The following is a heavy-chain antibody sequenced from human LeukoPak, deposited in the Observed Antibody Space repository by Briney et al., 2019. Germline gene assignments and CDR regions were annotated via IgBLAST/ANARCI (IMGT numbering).Heavy chain of an antibody. V-gene: IGHV4-38-2*02. CDR3: ARGHDLTMIVDY. CDR1: GGSISSYY. Sequence: SETLSLTCTVSGGSISSYYWGCIRQPPGKGLEWIGSIYHSGSTYYNPSLKSRVTISVDTSKNQFSLKLSSVTAADTAVYYCARGHDLTMIVDYWGQGTLVTVSS. J-gene: IGHJ4*02. D-gene: IGHD3-22*01. CDR2: IYHSGST.